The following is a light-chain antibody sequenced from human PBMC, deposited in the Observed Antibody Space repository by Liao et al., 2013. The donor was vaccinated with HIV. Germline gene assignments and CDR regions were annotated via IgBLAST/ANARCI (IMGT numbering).Light chain of an antibody. V-gene: IGLV3-1*01. J-gene: IGLJ1*01. CDR1: KLGQKY. Sequence: SYELTQAPSVSVSPGQTASITCSGDKLGQKYAWWYQQRPGQSPVLVIYEDTKRPSGIPERFSGSNSGNTATLTISGTQAMDEADYYCQAWDSSTVPYVFGTGTKVTVL. CDR2: EDT. CDR3: QAWDSSTVPYV.